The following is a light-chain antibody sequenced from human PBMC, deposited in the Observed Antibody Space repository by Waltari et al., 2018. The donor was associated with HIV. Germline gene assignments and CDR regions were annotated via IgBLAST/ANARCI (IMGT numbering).Light chain of an antibody. J-gene: IGLJ3*02. Sequence: QAVVTQEPSLTVSPGGTVTLTCGSSTGAVTSGHYPYWFQQKPGQAPTTLIFDTSNKTSWTPARFSGSLLGGKAALTLSGAQPEDEAEYYCLLSYSGASWVFGGGTKVTVL. V-gene: IGLV7-46*01. CDR1: TGAVTSGHY. CDR3: LLSYSGASWV. CDR2: DTS.